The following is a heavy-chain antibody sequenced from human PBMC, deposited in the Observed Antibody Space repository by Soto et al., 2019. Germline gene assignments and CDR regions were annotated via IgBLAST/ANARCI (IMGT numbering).Heavy chain of an antibody. Sequence: PSETLSLTCTFSGGSISSGGYYLSWIRQHPGKGLEWIGYIYYSGSTYYNPSLKSRVTISVDTSKNQFSLKLSSVTAADTAVYYCARSSSGYYPNFDYWGQGTLVTVSS. J-gene: IGHJ4*02. V-gene: IGHV4-31*03. CDR3: ARSSSGYYPNFDY. CDR2: IYYSGST. CDR1: GGSISSGGYY. D-gene: IGHD3-22*01.